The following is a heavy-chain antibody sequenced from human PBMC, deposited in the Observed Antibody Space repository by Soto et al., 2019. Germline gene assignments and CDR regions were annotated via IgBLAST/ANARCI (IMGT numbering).Heavy chain of an antibody. D-gene: IGHD3-16*01. J-gene: IGHJ1*01. CDR2: IYSSGSI. Sequence: QLQLQESGPGLVKPSETLSLTSTVSGCSISSTSYYWGWIRQPPGNGLEWIGNIYSSGSIYYKPSRESGATLTIHRSKRKISLKLNSVTAADGAVYYCARLGGGTVRHWGQGTLVTVSS. CDR3: ARLGGGTVRH. V-gene: IGHV4-39*01. CDR1: GCSISSTSYY.